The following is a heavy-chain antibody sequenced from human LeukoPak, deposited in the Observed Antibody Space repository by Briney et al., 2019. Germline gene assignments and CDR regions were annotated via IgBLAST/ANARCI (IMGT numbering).Heavy chain of an antibody. CDR2: ISSSSSSYI. D-gene: IGHD3-22*01. CDR3: ASTTKDYYDSSGEDAFDI. CDR1: GFTFSSYS. J-gene: IGHJ3*02. Sequence: GGSLRLSCAASGFTFSSYSMNWVRQAPGKGLEWVSSISSSSSSYIYYADSVKGRFTISRDNAKNSLYLQMNSLRAEDTAVYYCASTTKDYYDSSGEDAFDIWGQGTMVTVSS. V-gene: IGHV3-21*01.